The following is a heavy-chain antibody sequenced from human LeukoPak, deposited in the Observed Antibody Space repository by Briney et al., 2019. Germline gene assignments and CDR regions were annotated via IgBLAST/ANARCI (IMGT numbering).Heavy chain of an antibody. V-gene: IGHV3-30*02. D-gene: IGHD2-15*01. CDR1: GVTFSSFG. CDR3: AKAPVTTCSGAYCYPFDY. Sequence: PGGSLRLSCAATGVTFSSFGMHWVRQSPGKGLEWVALIRHDGTNIYYADSVKGRFTISRDNSKNTLYLQMKSLRPEDTAVYYCAKAPVTTCSGAYCYPFDYWSQGTLVTVS. J-gene: IGHJ4*02. CDR2: IRHDGTNI.